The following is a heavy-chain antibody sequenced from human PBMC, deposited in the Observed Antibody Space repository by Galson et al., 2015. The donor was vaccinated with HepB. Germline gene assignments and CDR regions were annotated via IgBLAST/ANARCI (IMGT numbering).Heavy chain of an antibody. D-gene: IGHD2-2*01. Sequence: SLRLSCAASGFSFSDYYMTWIRQAPGKGLEWVSYISSRSIFTDYAAYVRGRFSNSRDNAKNSLFLQMNGLRAEDTAVYYCARGRGYCSNTGCRGNMDVWGKGTTVTVSS. CDR1: GFSFSDYY. V-gene: IGHV3-11*06. CDR3: ARGRGYCSNTGCRGNMDV. CDR2: ISSRSIFT. J-gene: IGHJ6*03.